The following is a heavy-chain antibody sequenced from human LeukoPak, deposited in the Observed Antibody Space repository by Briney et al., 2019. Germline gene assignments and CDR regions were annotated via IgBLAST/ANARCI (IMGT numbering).Heavy chain of an antibody. D-gene: IGHD3-10*01. CDR2: IRYDGSNK. Sequence: GGSLRLSCAASAFTFNNYDMHWVRQAPGKGLEWVAFIRYDGSNKYYADFVEGRFTISRDNSKNTLYMLMNSLRAEDTAVYYSAKDSGSYYTSNYWGQGTLDTVSS. V-gene: IGHV3-30*02. CDR3: AKDSGSYYTSNY. CDR1: AFTFNNYD. J-gene: IGHJ4*02.